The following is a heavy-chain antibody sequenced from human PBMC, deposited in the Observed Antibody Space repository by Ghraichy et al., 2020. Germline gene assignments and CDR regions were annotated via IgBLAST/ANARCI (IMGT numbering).Heavy chain of an antibody. CDR2: IKSKIDGATT. CDR1: GFTFSNAW. D-gene: IGHD3-3*01. CDR3: AIIDRITIFGVVIMV. Sequence: GESLNISCAASGFTFSNAWMSWVRQAPGKGLEWVGRIKSKIDGATTDYGAPVKGRFTISRDDSKNTLYLQMNSLKTEDTAVYYCAIIDRITIFGVVIMVWGQGTLVTVSA. V-gene: IGHV3-15*01. J-gene: IGHJ4*02.